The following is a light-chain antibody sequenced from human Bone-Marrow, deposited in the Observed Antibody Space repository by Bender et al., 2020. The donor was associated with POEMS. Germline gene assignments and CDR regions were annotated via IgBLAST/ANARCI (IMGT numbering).Light chain of an antibody. CDR1: KLGDKY. Sequence: SYELTQPPSVSVSSGQTAKITCSGDKLGDKYVCWYQQRPGQSPVLVIYEDNKRPSGIPERLSGSNSGNTATLTISGTQAMDEGDYYCQAWDRTTAVFGGGTKLIVL. V-gene: IGLV3-1*01. CDR2: EDN. CDR3: QAWDRTTAV. J-gene: IGLJ2*01.